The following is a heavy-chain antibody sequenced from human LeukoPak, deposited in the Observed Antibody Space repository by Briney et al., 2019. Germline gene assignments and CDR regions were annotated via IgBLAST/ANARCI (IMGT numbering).Heavy chain of an antibody. D-gene: IGHD3-10*01. J-gene: IGHJ3*02. CDR1: GXTVSTNY. V-gene: IGHV3-53*01. CDR3: AGDFFGWSYDVSDI. CDR2: IYSGGNT. Sequence: GGSLRLSCAVSGXTVSTNYMNWVRQAPGKGLEWVSVIYSGGNTYYADSVKGRFTISRDNSKNTLFLQMDSLRAEDTAMYYCAGDFFGWSYDVSDIWGQGTMVTVSS.